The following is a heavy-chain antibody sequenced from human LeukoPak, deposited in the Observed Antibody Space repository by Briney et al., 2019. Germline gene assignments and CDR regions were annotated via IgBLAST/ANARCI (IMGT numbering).Heavy chain of an antibody. D-gene: IGHD3-22*01. CDR3: TWYYYDRFDP. CDR2: IKRATEGGAT. J-gene: IGHJ5*02. V-gene: IGHV3-15*01. CDR1: GFSFNTAW. Sequence: PGGSLRLSCAASGFSFNTAWMSWVRQAPGRGLEWVGRIKRATEGGATDYAAPVKGRFTISRDDSKNTLFLQMDSLKTEDTALYYCTWYYYDRFDPWGQGTLVTVSS.